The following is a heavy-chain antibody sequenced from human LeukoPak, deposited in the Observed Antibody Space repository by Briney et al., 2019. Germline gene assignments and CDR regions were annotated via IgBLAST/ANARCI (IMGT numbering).Heavy chain of an antibody. V-gene: IGHV1-8*01. Sequence: GASVKVFCKASGYTFSSYDINWVRQATGQGLEWMGWMNPNSGNTGYAQKFQGRVTMTRNTSISTAYMELSSLRSEDTAVYYCARVSMVRGAAPYNWFDPWGQGTLVTVSS. CDR1: GYTFSSYD. CDR3: ARVSMVRGAAPYNWFDP. D-gene: IGHD3-10*01. J-gene: IGHJ5*02. CDR2: MNPNSGNT.